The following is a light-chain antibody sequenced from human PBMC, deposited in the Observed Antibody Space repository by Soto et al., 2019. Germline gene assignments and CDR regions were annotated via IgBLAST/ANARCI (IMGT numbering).Light chain of an antibody. CDR1: SGSVSTANN. V-gene: IGLV8-61*01. CDR3: ALLMGNGVSV. J-gene: IGLJ1*01. CDR2: STT. Sequence: QAVVTQESSFSVSPGGTVTLTCGLISGSVSTANNPNSYQQTPGQAPRTLIYSTTARSSGVPDRFSGSILGNKAALTISGAQADDESDYYCALLMGNGVSVFGTGTKLTVL.